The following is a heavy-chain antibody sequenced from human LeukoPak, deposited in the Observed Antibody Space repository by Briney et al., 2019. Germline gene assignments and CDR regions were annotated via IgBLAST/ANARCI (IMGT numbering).Heavy chain of an antibody. J-gene: IGHJ4*02. CDR3: APAGGISTWFLDY. CDR2: ITSASSAM. CDR1: GFDFSGYS. V-gene: IGHV3-21*03. D-gene: IGHD3-10*01. Sequence: GGSLRLSCAASGFDFSGYSMTWVRQGPGKGLEWVSSITSASSAMYYADSVKGRFIISRHNAKKSLYLQMDSLRAEDTGVYYCAPAGGISTWFLDYWGQGTLVAVSS.